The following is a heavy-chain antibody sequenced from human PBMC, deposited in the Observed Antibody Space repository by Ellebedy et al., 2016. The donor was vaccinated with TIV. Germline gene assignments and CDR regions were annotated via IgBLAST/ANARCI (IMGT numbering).Heavy chain of an antibody. CDR1: GGSISRSSSY. Sequence: SETLSLTCTVSGGSISRSSSYWGWIRQPPGKGLEWIGSIYYSGSTDYNPSLKSRVTISADTSKNQFSLKLSSVTAADTAVYYCARSLLIFTFDKCYFDLWGRGTLVTVSS. D-gene: IGHD3/OR15-3a*01. CDR2: IYYSGST. V-gene: IGHV4-39*01. CDR3: ARSLLIFTFDKCYFDL. J-gene: IGHJ2*01.